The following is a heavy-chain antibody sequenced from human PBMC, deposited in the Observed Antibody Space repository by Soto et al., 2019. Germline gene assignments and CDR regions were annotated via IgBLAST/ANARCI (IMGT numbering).Heavy chain of an antibody. CDR3: AKDKYSSSSGGFDY. V-gene: IGHV3-9*01. D-gene: IGHD6-6*01. CDR2: ISWNSGSI. Sequence: LRLSCAASGFTFDDYAMHWVRQAPGKGLEWVSGISWNSGSIGYADSVKGRFTISRDNAKNSLYLQMNSLRAEDTALYYCAKDKYSSSSGGFDYWGQGTLVTVSS. J-gene: IGHJ4*02. CDR1: GFTFDDYA.